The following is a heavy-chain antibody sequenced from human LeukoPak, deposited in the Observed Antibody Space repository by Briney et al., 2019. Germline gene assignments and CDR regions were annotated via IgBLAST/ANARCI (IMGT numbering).Heavy chain of an antibody. J-gene: IGHJ4*02. CDR2: INPNSGGT. CDR1: GYTFTGYY. CDR3: ARDRCSGGSCHPTFDY. D-gene: IGHD2-15*01. Sequence: ASVKVSCKASGYTFTGYYMHWVRQAPGQGLKWMGWINPNSGGTNYAQKFQGWVTMTRDTSISTAYMELSRLRSDDTAVYYCARDRCSGGSCHPTFDYWGQGTLVTVSS. V-gene: IGHV1-2*04.